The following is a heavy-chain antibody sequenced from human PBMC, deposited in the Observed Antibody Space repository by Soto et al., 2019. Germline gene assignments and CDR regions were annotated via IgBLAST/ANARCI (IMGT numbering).Heavy chain of an antibody. V-gene: IGHV5-51*01. CDR2: IYPGDSDT. Sequence: PGESLKISCKGSGYSFTSYWIGWVRQMPGKGLEWMGIIYPGDSDTRYSPSFQGQVTISADKSISTAYLQWSSLKASDTAMYYCARQHPTYYYDSSGYYPLDYWGQGTLVTVSS. D-gene: IGHD3-22*01. CDR1: GYSFTSYW. CDR3: ARQHPTYYYDSSGYYPLDY. J-gene: IGHJ4*02.